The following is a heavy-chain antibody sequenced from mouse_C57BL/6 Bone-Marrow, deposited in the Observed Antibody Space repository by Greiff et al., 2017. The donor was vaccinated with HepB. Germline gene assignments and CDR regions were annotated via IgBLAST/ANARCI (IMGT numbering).Heavy chain of an antibody. CDR1: GYSFTSYW. J-gene: IGHJ2*01. CDR3: ARWNYGFDY. CDR2: IGPNSGGT. Sequence: VQLQQPGAELVKPGASVKLSCKASGYSFTSYWMHWVMQRPGRGLEWIGRIGPNSGGTKYNEKFKSKDTLTVDKPSSTAYMQLSSLTSEDSAVYYCARWNYGFDYWGKGTTLTVSS. D-gene: IGHD1-1*02. V-gene: IGHV1-72*01.